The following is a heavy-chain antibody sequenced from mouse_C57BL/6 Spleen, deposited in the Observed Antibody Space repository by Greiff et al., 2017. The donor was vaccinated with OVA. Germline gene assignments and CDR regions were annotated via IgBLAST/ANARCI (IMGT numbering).Heavy chain of an antibody. Sequence: DVQLVESGGGLVQPGGSLKLSCAASGFTFSDYYMYWVRQTPEKRLEWVAYISNGGGSTYYPDTVKGRFTISRDNAKNTLYLQMSRLKSEDTAMYYCATGSSYGNYWGQGTTLTVSS. CDR2: ISNGGGST. CDR1: GFTFSDYY. CDR3: ATGSSYGNY. J-gene: IGHJ2*01. D-gene: IGHD1-1*01. V-gene: IGHV5-12*01.